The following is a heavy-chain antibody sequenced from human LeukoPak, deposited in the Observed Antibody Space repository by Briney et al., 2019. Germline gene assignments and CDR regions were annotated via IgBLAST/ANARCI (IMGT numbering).Heavy chain of an antibody. V-gene: IGHV3-23*01. J-gene: IGHJ4*02. CDR2: ISGSGGST. CDR3: AKDKRALRYFDQVYFDY. CDR1: GFTFSSYA. Sequence: GXXLRLSCAASGFTFSSYAMSWVRQAPGKGLEWVSAISGSGGSTYYADSVKGRFTISRDNSKNTLYLQMNSLRAEDTAVYYCAKDKRALRYFDQVYFDYWGQGTLVTVSS. D-gene: IGHD3-9*01.